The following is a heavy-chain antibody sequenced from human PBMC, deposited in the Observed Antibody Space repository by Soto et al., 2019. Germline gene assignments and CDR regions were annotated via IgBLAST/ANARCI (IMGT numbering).Heavy chain of an antibody. J-gene: IGHJ4*02. Sequence: QVQLQESGPGLVKPSQTLSLTCTVSGGSISSGDYYWGWIRQPPGKGLEWIGYIYCSGSTYYSPYLKSRVTISVDTSKNQFSRKLRSVPAADTAVYYCAIYGSGSSFDYWGQGTLVTVSS. CDR3: AIYGSGSSFDY. CDR2: IYCSGST. CDR1: GGSISSGDYY. V-gene: IGHV4-30-4*01. D-gene: IGHD3-10*01.